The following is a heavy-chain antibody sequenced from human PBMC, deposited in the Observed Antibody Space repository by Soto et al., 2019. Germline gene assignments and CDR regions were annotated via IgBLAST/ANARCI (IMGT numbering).Heavy chain of an antibody. V-gene: IGHV4-39*01. Sequence: NPSETLSLTCTVSGGSISSSSYYWGWIRQPPGKGLEWIGSIYYSGSTYYNPSLKSRVTISVDTSKNQFSLKLSSVTAADTAVYYCKMSAVPSIYEESDFDYWGQGTLVTVSS. J-gene: IGHJ4*02. CDR1: GGSISSSSYY. D-gene: IGHD2-2*01. CDR2: IYYSGST. CDR3: KMSAVPSIYEESDFDY.